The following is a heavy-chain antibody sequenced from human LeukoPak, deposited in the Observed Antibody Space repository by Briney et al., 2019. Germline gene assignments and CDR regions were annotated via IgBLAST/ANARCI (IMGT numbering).Heavy chain of an antibody. D-gene: IGHD6-19*01. J-gene: IGHJ5*02. CDR3: ARRGIAVAGIYWFDP. V-gene: IGHV4-34*01. Sequence: SETLSLTCAVYGGSFSGYYWSWIRQPPGKGLEWIGEINHSGSTNYNPSLESRVTISVDTSKNQFSLKLSSVTAADTAMYYCARRGIAVAGIYWFDPWGQGTLVTVSS. CDR2: INHSGST. CDR1: GGSFSGYY.